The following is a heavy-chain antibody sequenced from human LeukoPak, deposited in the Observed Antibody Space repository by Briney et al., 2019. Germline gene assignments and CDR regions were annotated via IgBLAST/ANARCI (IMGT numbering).Heavy chain of an antibody. V-gene: IGHV3-7*01. CDR3: ARQGYSSGK. CDR2: IQRDGSEK. D-gene: IGHD6-19*01. CDR1: GFTFSNYW. Sequence: GGSLRLSCAASGFTFSNYWMDWVRQALGEGLEWVASIQRDGSEKYYVESVKGRFTISRDNAKNSLYLQMNSLRAEDTAVYYCARQGYSSGKWGQGTLVTVSS. J-gene: IGHJ4*02.